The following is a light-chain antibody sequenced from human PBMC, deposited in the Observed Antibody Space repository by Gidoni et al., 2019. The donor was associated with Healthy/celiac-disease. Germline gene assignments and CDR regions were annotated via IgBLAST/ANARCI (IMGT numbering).Light chain of an antibody. CDR1: KLGDKY. Sequence: SYELTQPPSVSVSPGQTASTTCPGDKLGDKYACWYQQKPGQSPVLVIYQDSKRPSGIPERFSGSNSGNTATLTISGTQAMDEADYYCQAWDSSTPYVFGTGTKVTVL. J-gene: IGLJ1*01. CDR3: QAWDSSTPYV. CDR2: QDS. V-gene: IGLV3-1*01.